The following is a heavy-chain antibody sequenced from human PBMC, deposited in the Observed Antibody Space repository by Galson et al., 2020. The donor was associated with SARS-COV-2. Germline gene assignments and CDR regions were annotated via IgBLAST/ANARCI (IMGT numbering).Heavy chain of an antibody. Sequence: GGSLRLSCAASGFSFNNHGMNWVRQAPGKGLEWVASISYEGSKQNYAPSVKGRFTISRDNYKNTIYLQMNSVETEDTAVYYCAKAQNIFMITVGGSLGGSDYWGQGTLVAVSS. V-gene: IGHV3-30*18. CDR1: GFSFNNHG. D-gene: IGHD3-16*01. CDR2: ISYEGSKQ. J-gene: IGHJ4*02. CDR3: AKAQNIFMITVGGSLGGSDY.